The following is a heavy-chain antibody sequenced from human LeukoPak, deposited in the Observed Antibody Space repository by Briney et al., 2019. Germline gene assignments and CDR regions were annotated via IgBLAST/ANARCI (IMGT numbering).Heavy chain of an antibody. V-gene: IGHV4-59*11. Sequence: SETLSLTCTVSGGSISSHYWSWIRQPPGKGLEWIGYIYYSGSTNYNPSLKSRVTISVDTSKNQFSLKLSSVTAADTAVYYCAGTYSSSWYDWFDPWGQGTLVTVSS. CDR3: AGTYSSSWYDWFDP. CDR1: GGSISSHY. CDR2: IYYSGST. D-gene: IGHD6-13*01. J-gene: IGHJ5*02.